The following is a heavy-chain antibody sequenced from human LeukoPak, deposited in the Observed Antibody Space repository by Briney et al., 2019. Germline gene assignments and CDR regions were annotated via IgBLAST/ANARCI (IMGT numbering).Heavy chain of an antibody. CDR2: IYSGGST. J-gene: IGHJ4*02. V-gene: IGHV3-53*05. CDR1: GFTVSSNY. CDR3: ARGERDTYYYDSSGYYQFDY. Sequence: GGSLRLSCAASGFTVSSNYMSWVRQAPGKGLEWVSVIYSGGSTYYADSVKGRFTISRDNSKNTLYLQMNSLRAEDTAVYHCARGERDTYYYDSSGYYQFDYWGQGTLVTVSS. D-gene: IGHD3-22*01.